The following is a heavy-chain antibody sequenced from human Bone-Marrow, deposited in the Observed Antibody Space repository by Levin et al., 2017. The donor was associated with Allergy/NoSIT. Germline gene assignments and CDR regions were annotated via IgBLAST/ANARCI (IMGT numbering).Heavy chain of an antibody. D-gene: IGHD6-13*01. Sequence: SETLSLTCTVSGGSISSSSYYWGWIRQPPGKGLEWIGSIYYSGSTYYNPSLKSRVTISVDTSKNQFSLKLSSVTAADTAVYYCARQVKIAAAGYYYYGMDVWGQGTTVTVSS. CDR1: GGSISSSSYY. V-gene: IGHV4-39*01. CDR3: ARQVKIAAAGYYYYGMDV. J-gene: IGHJ6*02. CDR2: IYYSGST.